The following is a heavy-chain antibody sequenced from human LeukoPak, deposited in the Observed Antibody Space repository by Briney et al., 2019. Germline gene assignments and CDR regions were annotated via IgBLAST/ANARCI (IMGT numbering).Heavy chain of an antibody. CDR3: AKYYDILTGYPDAFDI. J-gene: IGHJ3*02. V-gene: IGHV3-23*01. CDR1: GFTFSSYA. CDR2: ISGSGGST. D-gene: IGHD3-9*01. Sequence: GGSLRLSCAASGFTFSSYAMSWVRQAPGKGLEWVSAISGSGGSTYYADSVKGRFTISRDNSKSTLYLQMNSLRAEDTAVYYCAKYYDILTGYPDAFDIWGQGTMVTVSS.